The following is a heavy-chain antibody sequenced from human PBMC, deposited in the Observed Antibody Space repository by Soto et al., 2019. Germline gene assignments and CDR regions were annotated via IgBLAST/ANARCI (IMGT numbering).Heavy chain of an antibody. J-gene: IGHJ1*01. CDR3: PRDTNSLDL. CDR1: SYSISSGFF. Sequence: ASETLSLTCVVSSYSISSGFFWAWIRQPPGKGLEWVGSIYHAGDTHYNPSLRSQVSMSVDTSKNHFSLRLTYLTAADTAVYFCPRDTNSLDLWGQGILVTVSS. CDR2: IYHAGDT. D-gene: IGHD1-1*01. V-gene: IGHV4-38-2*02.